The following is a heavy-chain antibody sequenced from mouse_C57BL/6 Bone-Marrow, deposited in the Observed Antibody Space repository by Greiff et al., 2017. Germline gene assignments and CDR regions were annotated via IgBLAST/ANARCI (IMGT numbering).Heavy chain of an antibody. D-gene: IGHD1-1*01. Sequence: EVQRVESGGGLVKPGGSLKLSCAASGFTFSSYAMSWVRQTPEQRLEWVATISDGGSYTYYPDNVKGRFTISRDNAKNNLYLQMSHLKSEDTAMYYCARDFTTVVDWYFDVWGTGTTVTVSS. CDR1: GFTFSSYA. CDR3: ARDFTTVVDWYFDV. J-gene: IGHJ1*03. V-gene: IGHV5-4*01. CDR2: ISDGGSYT.